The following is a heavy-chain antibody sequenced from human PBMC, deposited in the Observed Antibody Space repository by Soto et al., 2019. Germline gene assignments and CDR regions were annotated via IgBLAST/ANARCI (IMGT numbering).Heavy chain of an antibody. CDR2: ISGRGGST. Sequence: EVQLLESGGGLVQPGGSLRLSCAASGFTFSSYAMRWVRQAPGKGLEWVSAISGRGGSTYYADSVKGRLTISRDNSKNTLYLQMNSLRAEDTAVYYCAQEGDGLGYAFDIWGQGTMVTVAS. CDR1: GFTFSSYA. J-gene: IGHJ3*02. V-gene: IGHV3-23*01. CDR3: AQEGDGLGYAFDI. D-gene: IGHD2-21*01.